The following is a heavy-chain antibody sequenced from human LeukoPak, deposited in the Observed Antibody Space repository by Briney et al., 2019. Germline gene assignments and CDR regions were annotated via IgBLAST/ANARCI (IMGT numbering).Heavy chain of an antibody. V-gene: IGHV3-7*01. CDR2: IKQDGSEK. CDR3: ARDRWDPAMVTFVAYSSSGMDV. Sequence: GGSLRLSCAASVFTFSSYWMSCVRQAPGKGLEWVANIKQDGSEKYYVDSLKGRFTISRHNAKHSLYLQMNTLRSEHTRVYYCARDRWDPAMVTFVAYSSSGMDVWGQRTTATVSS. D-gene: IGHD5-18*01. J-gene: IGHJ6*01. CDR1: VFTFSSYW.